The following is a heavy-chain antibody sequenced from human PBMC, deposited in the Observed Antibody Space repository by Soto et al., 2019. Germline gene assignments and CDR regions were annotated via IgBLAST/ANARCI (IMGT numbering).Heavy chain of an antibody. D-gene: IGHD3-3*01. CDR2: IKSKTDVGTT. V-gene: IGHV3-15*07. CDR1: GFTFSNAW. CDR3: TYSRSGLRFLEWSPFDY. J-gene: IGHJ4*02. Sequence: EVQLVESGGGLVKPGGSLRLSCAASGFTFSNAWMNWVRQAPGKGLEWVGRIKSKTDVGTTDYAAPVKGRLTISRDDSKKTLYLQRNSLKTEDTAVYYCTYSRSGLRFLEWSPFDYWGQGTLVTVSS.